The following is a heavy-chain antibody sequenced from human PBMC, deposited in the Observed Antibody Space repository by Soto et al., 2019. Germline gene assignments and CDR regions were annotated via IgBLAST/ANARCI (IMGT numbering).Heavy chain of an antibody. CDR2: VNPTGGTT. Sequence: GASVKVSCKASGYNFTSYFMHWVRQAPGQGLEWMGIVNPTGGTTTYSQKFQGRVTMTRDTSTTTVYMELSSLRSEDTAVYYCTILKMREQLPKHFSDWGQGTQVPVSS. J-gene: IGHJ1*01. CDR1: GYNFTSYF. CDR3: TILKMREQLPKHFSD. D-gene: IGHD6-13*01. V-gene: IGHV1-46*01.